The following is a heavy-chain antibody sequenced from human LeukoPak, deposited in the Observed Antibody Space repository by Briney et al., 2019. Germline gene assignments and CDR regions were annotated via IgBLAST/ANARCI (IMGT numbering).Heavy chain of an antibody. CDR2: VDPEDGET. J-gene: IGHJ4*02. D-gene: IGHD6-19*01. V-gene: IGHV1-69-2*01. CDR3: ATDGGTAVAGMNY. Sequence: ASVKVSCKASGYTFTDYYMHWVQQAPGKGLEWMGRVDPEDGETIYAEKFQGRVTITADTSTDTAYMELSSLRSEDTAVYYCATDGGTAVAGMNYWGQGTLVTVSS. CDR1: GYTFTDYY.